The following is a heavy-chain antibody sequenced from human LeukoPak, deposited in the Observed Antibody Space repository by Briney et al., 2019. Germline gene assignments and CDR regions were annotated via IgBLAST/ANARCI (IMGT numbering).Heavy chain of an antibody. CDR1: GGSISSYY. Sequence: SETLSLTCTVSGGSISSYYWSWIRQPAGKGLEWIGYIYYSGSTYYNPSLKSRVTISVDTSKNQFSLKLSSVTAADTAVYYCARGVDIVATRFFDYWGQGTLVTVSS. V-gene: IGHV4-59*06. D-gene: IGHD5-12*01. J-gene: IGHJ4*02. CDR3: ARGVDIVATRFFDY. CDR2: IYYSGST.